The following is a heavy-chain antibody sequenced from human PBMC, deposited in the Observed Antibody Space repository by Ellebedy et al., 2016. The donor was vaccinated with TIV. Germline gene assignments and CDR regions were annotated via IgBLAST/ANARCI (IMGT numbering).Heavy chain of an antibody. CDR3: ARETPSIGYFAY. V-gene: IGHV1-46*01. CDR2: IDPSGAST. J-gene: IGHJ4*02. CDR1: AYTFTTYF. Sequence: AASVKVSCKASAYTFTTYFMHWVRQAPGQGLEWMGTIDPSGASTSYAQKFQGRVTMTRDTSTTTVYMELSSLGSEETAVYYCARETPSIGYFAYWGQGTLVTVSS. D-gene: IGHD3-3*01.